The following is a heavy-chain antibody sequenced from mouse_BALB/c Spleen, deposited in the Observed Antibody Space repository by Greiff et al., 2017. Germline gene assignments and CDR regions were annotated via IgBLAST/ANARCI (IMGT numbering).Heavy chain of an antibody. J-gene: IGHJ1*01. CDR2: ISSGSSTI. CDR3: ARAYGNYVGWYFDV. CDR1: GFTFSSFG. Sequence: EVQLVESGGGLVQPGGSRKLSCAASGFTFSSFGMHWVRQAPEKGLEWVAYISSGSSTIYYADTVKGRFTISRDNPKNTLFLQMTSLRSEDTAMYYCARAYGNYVGWYFDVWGAGTTVTVSS. D-gene: IGHD2-1*01. V-gene: IGHV5-17*02.